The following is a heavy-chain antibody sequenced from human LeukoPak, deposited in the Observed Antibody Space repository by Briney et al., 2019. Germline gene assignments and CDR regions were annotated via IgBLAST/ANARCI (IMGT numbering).Heavy chain of an antibody. D-gene: IGHD2-15*01. J-gene: IGHJ5*02. Sequence: GGSLRLSCAASGFTFSSYAMSWARQAPGKGLEWVSAISGSGGSTYYADSVKGRFTISRDNSKNTLYLQMNSLRAEDTAVYYCAKGPRVVAATPDWFDPWGQGTLVTVSS. CDR3: AKGPRVVAATPDWFDP. CDR1: GFTFSSYA. CDR2: ISGSGGST. V-gene: IGHV3-23*01.